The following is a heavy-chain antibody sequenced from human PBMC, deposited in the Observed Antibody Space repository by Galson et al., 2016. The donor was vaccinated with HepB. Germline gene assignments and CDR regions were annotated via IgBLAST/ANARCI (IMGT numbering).Heavy chain of an antibody. Sequence: CAISGDSVSSNSAAWNWIRQSPSRGLEWLGRTYYKSKWHDDYAVSVESRIIINPDTSKNQFSLHLNSVTPEDTAVYYCARDSFASHCSGSPLFDYWGQGTLVTVSS. J-gene: IGHJ4*02. V-gene: IGHV6-1*01. D-gene: IGHD3-10*02. CDR2: TYYKSKWHD. CDR1: GDSVSSNSAA. CDR3: ARDSFASHCSGSPLFDY.